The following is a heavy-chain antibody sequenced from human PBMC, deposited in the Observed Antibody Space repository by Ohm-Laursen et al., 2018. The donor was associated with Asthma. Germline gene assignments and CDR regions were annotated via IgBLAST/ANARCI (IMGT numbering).Heavy chain of an antibody. CDR1: GGSIISGNW. V-gene: IGHV4-31*11. D-gene: IGHD3-22*01. J-gene: IGHJ4*02. Sequence: SETLSLTCDVSGGSIISGNWWTWVRQPPGKGLEWIGYIYYSGLTYSNPSLRSRVIISVDTSKNQFSLNLTSVTAADTAVYYCARGAFYYESTGYYFFDHWGQGALVTVSS. CDR3: ARGAFYYESTGYYFFDH. CDR2: IYYSGLT.